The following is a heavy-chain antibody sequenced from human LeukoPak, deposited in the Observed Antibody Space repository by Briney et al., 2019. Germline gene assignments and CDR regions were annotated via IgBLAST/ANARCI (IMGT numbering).Heavy chain of an antibody. D-gene: IGHD3-10*01. V-gene: IGHV1-2*02. J-gene: IGHJ5*02. CDR3: ARGQGAGWFGELLSPPSNWFDP. CDR2: INPNSGST. Sequence: ASVKVFCKASGYTFTGYYLHWVRQAPGQGLEWMGWINPNSGSTNYAQKFQGRVTMTRDTSISTAYMELSRLTSDDTAVYYCARGQGAGWFGELLSPPSNWFDPWGQGTLVTVSS. CDR1: GYTFTGYY.